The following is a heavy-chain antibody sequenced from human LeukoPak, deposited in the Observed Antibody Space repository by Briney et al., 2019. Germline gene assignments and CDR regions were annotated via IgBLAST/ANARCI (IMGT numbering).Heavy chain of an antibody. V-gene: IGHV1-2*02. CDR3: ARDQGGYSYGYPRYYFDY. J-gene: IGHJ4*02. CDR1: GYTFTGYY. D-gene: IGHD5-18*01. CDR2: INPNSGGT. Sequence: GASVKVSCKASGYTFTGYYMHWVRQAPGQGLEWMGWINPNSGGTNYAQKFQGRVTMTRYTSISTAYMELSRLRSDDTAVYYCARDQGGYSYGYPRYYFDYWGQGTLVTVSS.